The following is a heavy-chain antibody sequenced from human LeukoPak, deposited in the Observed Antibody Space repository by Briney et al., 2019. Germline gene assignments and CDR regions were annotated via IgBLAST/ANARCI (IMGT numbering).Heavy chain of an antibody. V-gene: IGHV4-34*01. CDR1: GGSFSGYY. D-gene: IGHD3-22*01. CDR3: ARGDSSGYYHAD. CDR2: INHSGST. J-gene: IGHJ4*02. Sequence: PSETLSLTCAVYGGSFSGYYWSWIRQPPGKGLEWIGEINHSGSTNYNPSLKSRVTISVDTSKNQFSLKLSSVTAADTAVYYCARGDSSGYYHADWGQGTLVTVSS.